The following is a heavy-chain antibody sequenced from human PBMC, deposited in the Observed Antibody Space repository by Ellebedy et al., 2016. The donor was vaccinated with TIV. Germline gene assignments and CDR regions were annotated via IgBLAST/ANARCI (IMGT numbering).Heavy chain of an antibody. J-gene: IGHJ6*02. CDR2: IEQDGSEK. Sequence: GESLKISCAASGFILSSYWMSWVRQAPGKGLEWVANIEQDGSEKYYVDSVKGRFTISRDNAKNSLYLQMDTLRGEDTAVYYCARERKYNFGYYYYYGMDVWGQGTTVTVSS. D-gene: IGHD1-1*01. V-gene: IGHV3-7*01. CDR1: GFILSSYW. CDR3: ARERKYNFGYYYYYGMDV.